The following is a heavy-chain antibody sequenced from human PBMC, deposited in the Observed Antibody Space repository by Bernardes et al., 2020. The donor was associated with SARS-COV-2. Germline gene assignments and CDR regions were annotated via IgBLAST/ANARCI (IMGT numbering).Heavy chain of an antibody. J-gene: IGHJ6*02. D-gene: IGHD2-15*01. CDR1: GGSISSSSYY. V-gene: IGHV4-39*01. CDR3: ALGGLRFYYYYGMDV. Sequence: SETLSLTCTVSGGSISSSSYYWGWIRQPPGKGLEWIGSIYYSGSTYYNPSLKSRVTISVDTSKNQFSLKLSSVTAADTAVYYCALGGLRFYYYYGMDVWGQGTTVTVSS. CDR2: IYYSGST.